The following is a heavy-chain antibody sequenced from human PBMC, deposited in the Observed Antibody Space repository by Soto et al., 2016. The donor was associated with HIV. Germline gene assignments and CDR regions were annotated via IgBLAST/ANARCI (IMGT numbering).Heavy chain of an antibody. J-gene: IGHJ4*02. D-gene: IGHD3-10*01. V-gene: IGHV3-23*01. Sequence: EVQLLESGGGLVQPGGSLRLSCAASGFTFSSYAMSWVRQAPGKGLEWVSAISGSGGSTYYADSVKGRFTISRDNSKNTLYLQMNSLRAEDTAVYYCAKPFAPMVRGVITYFDYWGQGTLVTVSS. CDR2: ISGSGGST. CDR1: GFTFSSYA. CDR3: AKPFAPMVRGVITYFDY.